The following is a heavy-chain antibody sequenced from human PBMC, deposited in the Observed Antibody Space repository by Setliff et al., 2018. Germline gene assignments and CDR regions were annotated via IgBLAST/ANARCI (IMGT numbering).Heavy chain of an antibody. Sequence: SETLSLTCSVYGGSVSNYYWSWVRQTPEKGLEWIVEINHGGTTNYNPSLQSRVTISVDMSKNQFSMKLTSVTAADTAVYYCARGCAAGACYSDYYYYMDVWGKGTTVTVS. CDR1: GGSVSNYY. CDR2: INHGGTT. D-gene: IGHD2-15*01. CDR3: ARGCAAGACYSDYYYYMDV. J-gene: IGHJ6*03. V-gene: IGHV4-34*01.